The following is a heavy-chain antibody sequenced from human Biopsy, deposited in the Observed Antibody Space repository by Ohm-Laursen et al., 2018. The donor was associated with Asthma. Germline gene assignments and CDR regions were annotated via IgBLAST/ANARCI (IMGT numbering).Heavy chain of an antibody. D-gene: IGHD6-19*01. CDR2: IMTVFGTT. V-gene: IGHV1-69*13. CDR1: GGTFSNFA. J-gene: IGHJ6*02. Sequence: SVKVSCNAPGGTFSNFAISWVRQAPGQGLEWLGGIMTVFGTTNYAQKFQGRVTITADESTSTAYIEVTSLRSEDTAIYYCARCQVGYSSGWSLLLKKIYYSGMDVWGQGTAVTVSS. CDR3: ARCQVGYSSGWSLLLKKIYYSGMDV.